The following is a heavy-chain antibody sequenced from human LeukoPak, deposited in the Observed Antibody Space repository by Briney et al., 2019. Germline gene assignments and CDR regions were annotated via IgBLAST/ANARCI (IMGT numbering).Heavy chain of an antibody. J-gene: IGHJ4*02. CDR2: IIPIFGTA. Sequence: ASVKVSCKASGGTFSSYAISWVRQAPGQGLEWMGGIIPIFGTANYAQKFQGRVTITADESTSTAYMELSSLRSEDTAVYYCARDGIWGGSGSYYNVFDYWGQGTLVTVSS. CDR3: ARDGIWGGSGSYYNVFDY. CDR1: GGTFSSYA. V-gene: IGHV1-69*01. D-gene: IGHD3-10*01.